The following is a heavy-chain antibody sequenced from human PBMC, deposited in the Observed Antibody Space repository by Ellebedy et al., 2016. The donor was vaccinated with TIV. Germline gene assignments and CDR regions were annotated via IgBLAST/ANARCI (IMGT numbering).Heavy chain of an antibody. J-gene: IGHJ6*02. Sequence: SETLSLTXTVSGGSVSSGSYYWSWIRQPPGKGLEWIVYIYHSGSTNYNPSLKSRVTISVDTSKNQFSLKLSSVTAADTAVYYCARPGVSPYYYYGMDVWGQGTTVTVSS. CDR1: GGSVSSGSYY. D-gene: IGHD3-10*01. CDR3: ARPGVSPYYYYGMDV. V-gene: IGHV4-61*01. CDR2: IYHSGST.